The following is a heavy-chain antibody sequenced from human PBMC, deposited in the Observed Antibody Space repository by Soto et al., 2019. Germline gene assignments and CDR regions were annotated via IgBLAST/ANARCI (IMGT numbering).Heavy chain of an antibody. CDR3: ARERSYGLDY. CDR2: MNPNSGNT. J-gene: IGHJ4*02. CDR1: GYTFTSYD. Sequence: QVQLVQSGAEVKKPGASVKVSCKASGYTFTSYDINWVRQATGQGLEWMGWMNPNSGNTVYAQKFQGRVTMTRHSYISTAYMELGSLRAEDTAVYYCARERSYGLDYWGQGTLVTVSS. V-gene: IGHV1-8*01. D-gene: IGHD5-18*01.